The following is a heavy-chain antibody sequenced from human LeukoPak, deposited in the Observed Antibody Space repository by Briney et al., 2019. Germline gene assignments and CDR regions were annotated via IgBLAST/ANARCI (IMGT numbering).Heavy chain of an antibody. Sequence: GGSLRLSCAASGFTFSGSAMHWVRQAPGKGLEWVSYISGSGSSKDYADSVKGRFTTSRDNAKNSLYLQMNSLRAEDTAVYYCARHLRAHSSSLFFDYWGQGTLVTVSS. D-gene: IGHD6-13*01. J-gene: IGHJ4*02. V-gene: IGHV3-48*04. CDR2: ISGSGSSK. CDR3: ARHLRAHSSSLFFDY. CDR1: GFTFSGSA.